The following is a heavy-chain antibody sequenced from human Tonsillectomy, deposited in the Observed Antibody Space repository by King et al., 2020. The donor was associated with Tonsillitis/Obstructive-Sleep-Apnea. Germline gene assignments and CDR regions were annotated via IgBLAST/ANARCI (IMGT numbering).Heavy chain of an antibody. CDR3: AGGGGNGGNLDFDY. Sequence: VQLQESGPGLVKPSQTLSLTCTVSGVSISSGGYYWTWIRQHPGKGLEWIGYIYYSGSTYYNPSLKSRVTISVDPSKNQFSLNRSSVTAADTAVYYCAGGGGNGGNLDFDYWGQGTLVTVSS. J-gene: IGHJ4*02. D-gene: IGHD4-23*01. V-gene: IGHV4-31*03. CDR1: GVSISSGGYY. CDR2: IYYSGST.